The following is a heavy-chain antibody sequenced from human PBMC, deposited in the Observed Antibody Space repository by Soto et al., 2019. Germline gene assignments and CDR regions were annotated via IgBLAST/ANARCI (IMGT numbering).Heavy chain of an antibody. D-gene: IGHD5-12*01. J-gene: IGHJ6*02. CDR2: IIPIFGTS. V-gene: IGHV1-69*12. CDR1: GGTFSSYA. Sequence: QVQLVQSGAEVKKPGSSVKVSCKASGGTFSSYAISWVRQAPGQGLEWMGGIIPIFGTSNYAQKFQGRVTITADESTSTAYMELSSLRSEERAVYYCASYGGYNPYYYGMDVWGQGTTVTVSS. CDR3: ASYGGYNPYYYGMDV.